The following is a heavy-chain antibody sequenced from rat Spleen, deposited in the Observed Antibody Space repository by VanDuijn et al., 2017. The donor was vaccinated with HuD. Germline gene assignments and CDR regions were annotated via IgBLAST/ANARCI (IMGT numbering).Heavy chain of an antibody. Sequence: EVQLVESGGGLVQPGRSLKLSCAASGFTFSNYGMAWVRQAPTKGLEWVATISYDGSSTYYRDSVKGRFTISRDNAKSTLYLQMDSLRSEDTATYYCARQGYSSYWFAYWGQGTLVTVSS. V-gene: IGHV5-29*01. D-gene: IGHD1-2*01. CDR2: ISYDGSST. CDR1: GFTFSNYG. CDR3: ARQGYSSYWFAY. J-gene: IGHJ3*01.